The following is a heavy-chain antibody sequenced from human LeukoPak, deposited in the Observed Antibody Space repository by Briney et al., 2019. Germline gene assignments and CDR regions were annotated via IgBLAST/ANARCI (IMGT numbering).Heavy chain of an antibody. CDR1: GGSISSGSYY. D-gene: IGHD2-2*01. V-gene: IGHV4-61*02. J-gene: IGHJ4*02. CDR3: ARMPVVVPAPMD. CDR2: IYTSAST. Sequence: SETLSLTCTVSGGSISSGSYYWSWIRQPAGKGLEWIGRIYTSASTNYNPSLKSRVTISVDTSKNQFSLKLYSVTAADTAVYYCARMPVVVPAPMDWGEGTLVTVSS.